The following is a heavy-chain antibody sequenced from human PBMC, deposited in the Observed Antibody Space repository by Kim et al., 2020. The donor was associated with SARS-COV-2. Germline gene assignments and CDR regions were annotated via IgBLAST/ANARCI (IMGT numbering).Heavy chain of an antibody. V-gene: IGHV1-69*13. CDR3: ARDAPPPNSSSWSLTFDY. CDR2: IIPIFGTA. J-gene: IGHJ4*02. Sequence: SVKVSCKASGGTFSSYAISWVRQAPGQGLEWMGGIIPIFGTANYAQKFQGRVTITADESTSTAYMELSSLRSEDTAVYYCARDAPPPNSSSWSLTFDYWGQGTLVTVSS. CDR1: GGTFSSYA. D-gene: IGHD6-13*01.